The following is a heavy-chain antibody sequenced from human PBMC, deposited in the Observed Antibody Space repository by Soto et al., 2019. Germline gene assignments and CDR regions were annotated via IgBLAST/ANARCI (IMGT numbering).Heavy chain of an antibody. J-gene: IGHJ5*02. V-gene: IGHV1-69*01. CDR1: GGTFSSYA. Sequence: QVQLVQSGAEVKKPESSVKVSCKASGGTFSSYAISWVRQAPGQGLEWMGGIIPIFGTANYAQKFQGRVTITADESTSTAYMELSSLRSEDTAVYYCARESRGYDFWSGYLKNWFDPWGQGTLVTVSS. D-gene: IGHD3-3*01. CDR2: IIPIFGTA. CDR3: ARESRGYDFWSGYLKNWFDP.